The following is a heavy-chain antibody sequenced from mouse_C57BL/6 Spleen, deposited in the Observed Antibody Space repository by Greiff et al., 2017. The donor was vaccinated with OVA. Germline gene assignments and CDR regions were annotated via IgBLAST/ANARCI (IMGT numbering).Heavy chain of an antibody. Sequence: EVMLVESGGGLVKPGGSLKLSCAASGFTFSDYGMHWVRQAPEKGLEWVAYISSGSSTIYYADTVKGRFTISRDNAKNTLFLQMTSLRSEDTSMYYCARSITTVVPYFDYWGQGTTLTVSS. D-gene: IGHD1-1*01. V-gene: IGHV5-17*01. CDR2: ISSGSSTI. J-gene: IGHJ2*01. CDR1: GFTFSDYG. CDR3: ARSITTVVPYFDY.